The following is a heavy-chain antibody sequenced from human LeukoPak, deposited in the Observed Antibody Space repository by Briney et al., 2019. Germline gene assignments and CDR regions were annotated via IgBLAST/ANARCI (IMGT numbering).Heavy chain of an antibody. CDR2: INPSGGST. D-gene: IGHD6-13*01. V-gene: IGHV1-46*01. CDR3: ARGDYSSSWYLSAFDI. J-gene: IGHJ3*02. CDR1: GYTFTSYG. Sequence: ASVKVSCKASGYTFTSYGISWVRQAPGQGLELTGIINPSGGSTSYAQKFQGRVTMTRDTSTSTVYMELSSLGSEDTAVYYCARGDYSSSWYLSAFDIWGQGTMVTVSS.